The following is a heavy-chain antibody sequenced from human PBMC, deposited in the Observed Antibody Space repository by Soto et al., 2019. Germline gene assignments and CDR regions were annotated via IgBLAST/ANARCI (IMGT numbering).Heavy chain of an antibody. V-gene: IGHV5-10-1*01. J-gene: IGHJ6*02. CDR2: IDPSDSYT. CDR1: GYSFTSYW. Sequence: ESLKISCKGSGYSFTSYWISWVRQMPGKGLEWMGRIDPSDSYTNYSPSFQGHVTISADKSISTAYLQWSSLKASDTAMYYCARHANDYGSDKGYYYYGMDVWGQGTTVTVSS. D-gene: IGHD3-10*01. CDR3: ARHANDYGSDKGYYYYGMDV.